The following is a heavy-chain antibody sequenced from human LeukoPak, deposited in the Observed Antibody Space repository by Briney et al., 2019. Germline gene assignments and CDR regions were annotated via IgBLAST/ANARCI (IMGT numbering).Heavy chain of an antibody. D-gene: IGHD3-22*01. CDR3: AKVGPPYDSSGYFDY. J-gene: IGHJ4*02. CDR2: ISGSGGST. CDR1: GFTFRSYA. V-gene: IGHV3-23*01. Sequence: GGSLRLSCAASGFTFRSYAMSWVRQAPGKGLEWVSAISGSGGSTYYADSVKGRFTISRDNSKNTLYLQMNSLRAEDMAVYYCAKVGPPYDSSGYFDYWGQGTLVTVPS.